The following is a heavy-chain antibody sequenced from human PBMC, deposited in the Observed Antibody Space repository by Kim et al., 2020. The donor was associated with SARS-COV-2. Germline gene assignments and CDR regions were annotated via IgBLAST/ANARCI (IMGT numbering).Heavy chain of an antibody. D-gene: IGHD5-18*01. CDR3: ARSKMDTASCDL. CDR2: ISYDGSNK. V-gene: IGHV3-30*04. J-gene: IGHJ4*02. CDR1: GFTFSSYA. Sequence: GGSLRLSCAASGFTFSSYAMHWVRQAPGKGLEWVAVISYDGSNKYYADSVKGRFTISRDNSKNTLYLQMNSLRAEDTAVYYCARSKMDTASCDLWGQGTLVTVSS.